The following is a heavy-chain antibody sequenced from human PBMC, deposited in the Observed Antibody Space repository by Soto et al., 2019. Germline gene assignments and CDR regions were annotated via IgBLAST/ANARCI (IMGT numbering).Heavy chain of an antibody. Sequence: QVQLVQSGAEVKKPGASVKVSCKASGYTFTGYYMHWVRQAPGQGLEWMGWINPNSGGTNYAQKFQGRVTMTRDTSISTAYMELSRLRSDDTAVYYCARGSWGAARRTPPRGMDVWGQGTTVTVSS. J-gene: IGHJ6*02. CDR3: ARGSWGAARRTPPRGMDV. V-gene: IGHV1-2*02. CDR1: GYTFTGYY. CDR2: INPNSGGT. D-gene: IGHD6-6*01.